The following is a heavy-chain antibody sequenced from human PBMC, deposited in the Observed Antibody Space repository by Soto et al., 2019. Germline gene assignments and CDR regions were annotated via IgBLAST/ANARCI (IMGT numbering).Heavy chain of an antibody. J-gene: IGHJ4*02. Sequence: QLQLQESGPGLVKPSETLSLTCTVAGGFISSSSSYWGWIRQSPGKGLEWIASIHSGGTTYYNSSLMRRVIISVDTSKDQFSLWMSSVTAADTAVYYCARLLTPAFGRDYFDRWGQGTLVIVSS. V-gene: IGHV4-39*01. CDR1: GGFISSSSSY. D-gene: IGHD3-10*01. CDR2: IHSGGTT. CDR3: ARLLTPAFGRDYFDR.